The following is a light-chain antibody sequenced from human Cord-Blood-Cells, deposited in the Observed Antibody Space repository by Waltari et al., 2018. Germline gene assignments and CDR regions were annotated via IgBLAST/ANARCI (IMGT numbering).Light chain of an antibody. CDR2: AAS. CDR1: QSISSY. CDR3: QQSYSTPWT. V-gene: IGKV1-39*01. J-gene: IGKJ1*01. Sequence: DIQMTQSPSSLSASVGDRVTITCRANQSISSYLNTYQQKPGKAPKLLIYAASSLQRGVPSRFSGSGSGTDFTLTISSLQPEDCATYYCQQSYSTPWTFGQGTKVEIK.